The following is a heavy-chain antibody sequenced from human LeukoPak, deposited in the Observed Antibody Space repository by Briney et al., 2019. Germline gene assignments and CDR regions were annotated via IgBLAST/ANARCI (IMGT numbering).Heavy chain of an antibody. Sequence: QPGGSLRLSCAASGFTFSSYGMSWVRQAPGKGLEWVSAISGSGGSTYYADSVKGRFTISRDNSKNTLYLQMNSLRAEDTAVYYCARELREHGVFDIWGQGTMVTVSS. V-gene: IGHV3-23*01. CDR2: ISGSGGST. J-gene: IGHJ3*02. CDR1: GFTFSSYG. D-gene: IGHD1-26*01. CDR3: ARELREHGVFDI.